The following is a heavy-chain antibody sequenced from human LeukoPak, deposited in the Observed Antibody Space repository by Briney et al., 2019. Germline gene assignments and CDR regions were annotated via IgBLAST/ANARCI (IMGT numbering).Heavy chain of an antibody. J-gene: IGHJ4*02. D-gene: IGHD1-26*01. Sequence: PGGSLRLSCAGSGFSFSSYGMHWVRQAPGKGLEWMAFIRSDGSNKYYADSVKGRFTISRDNSKNTLYLQMNSLRAEDTAVYYCAKGSGTYQGPFDSWGQGTLVTVSS. CDR3: AKGSGTYQGPFDS. CDR2: IRSDGSNK. CDR1: GFSFSSYG. V-gene: IGHV3-30*02.